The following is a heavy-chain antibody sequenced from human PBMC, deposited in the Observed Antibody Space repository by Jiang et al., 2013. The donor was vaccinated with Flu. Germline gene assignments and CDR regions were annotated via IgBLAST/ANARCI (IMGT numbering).Heavy chain of an antibody. Sequence: QLLESGGDLVQPGGSLRLSCAASGFTFSAYAMNWVRQAPGKGLEWVSSIIGSGVDTYYADAVKGRFTISRDNSKNSLYLQMNSLRVDDTAVYYCGKGIVGATALLDSWGQGTLVTVSS. D-gene: IGHD1-26*01. CDR1: GFTFSAYA. CDR3: GKGIVGATALLDS. V-gene: IGHV3-23*01. J-gene: IGHJ4*02. CDR2: IIGSGVDT.